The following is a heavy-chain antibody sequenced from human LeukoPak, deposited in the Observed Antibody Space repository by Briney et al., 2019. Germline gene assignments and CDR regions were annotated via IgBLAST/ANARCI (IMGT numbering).Heavy chain of an antibody. Sequence: TSETLSLTCTVSGGSISSSSHYWGWIRQPPGKGLEWMGSIYYSGTTYYSPSLKSRVTISVDMSKNQFSLRLSSVTAADTAAYYCARSYCSSSCYAVGAFDIWGQGTVVIVSS. J-gene: IGHJ3*02. CDR1: GGSISSSSHY. CDR3: ARSYCSSSCYAVGAFDI. CDR2: IYYSGTT. V-gene: IGHV4-39*01. D-gene: IGHD2-2*01.